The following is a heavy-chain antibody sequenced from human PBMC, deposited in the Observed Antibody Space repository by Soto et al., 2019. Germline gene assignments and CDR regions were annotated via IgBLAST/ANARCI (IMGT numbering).Heavy chain of an antibody. Sequence: EVQLVESGGGLVQPGGSLRLSCAASGFTFSSYWMSWVRQAPGKGLEWVANIKQDGSEKYYVDSVKGRFTISRDNATNSLYLQMNSLRAEDTAVYYCARDQTVVPAAMGEIAYYDFWSGYSTNWFDPWGQGTLVTVSS. D-gene: IGHD3-3*01. CDR3: ARDQTVVPAAMGEIAYYDFWSGYSTNWFDP. CDR1: GFTFSSYW. J-gene: IGHJ5*02. V-gene: IGHV3-7*03. CDR2: IKQDGSEK.